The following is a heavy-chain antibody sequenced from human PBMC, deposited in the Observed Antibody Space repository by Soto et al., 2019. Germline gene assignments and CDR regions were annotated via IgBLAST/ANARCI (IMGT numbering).Heavy chain of an antibody. CDR3: AIEGYCRNTSCYADYYYYMDV. CDR1: GFSFSSYS. J-gene: IGHJ6*03. Sequence: GGSLSPSCAASGFSFSSYSMNWVRPAPGKRLEWVSSISSSSSYIYYADSVKGRFTISRDNAKNSLYLQMNSLRAEDTAVYYCAIEGYCRNTSCYADYYYYMDVWGKGTTVTVS. V-gene: IGHV3-21*01. D-gene: IGHD2-2*01. CDR2: ISSSSSYI.